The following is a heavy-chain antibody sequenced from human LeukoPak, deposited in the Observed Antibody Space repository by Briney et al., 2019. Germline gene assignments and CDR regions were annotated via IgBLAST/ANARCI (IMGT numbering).Heavy chain of an antibody. CDR2: IYYSGST. Sequence: SETLSLTCTVSGGSISSYYWSWIRQPPGKGLEWIGYIYYSGSTNYNPSLKSRVTISVDTSKNQFSLKLSSVTAADTAVYYYARDSSGYDRDYYGMDVWGQGTTVTVSS. V-gene: IGHV4-59*01. CDR1: GGSISSYY. J-gene: IGHJ6*02. CDR3: ARDSSGYDRDYYGMDV. D-gene: IGHD5-12*01.